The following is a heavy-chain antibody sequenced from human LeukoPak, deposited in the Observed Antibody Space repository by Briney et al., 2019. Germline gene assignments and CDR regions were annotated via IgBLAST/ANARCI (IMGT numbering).Heavy chain of an antibody. CDR1: GFTFSSYS. CDR2: ISSSSSTI. V-gene: IGHV3-48*01. J-gene: IGHJ4*02. CDR3: ARSLTSGCSRAYDY. Sequence: GGSLGLSCAASGFTFSSYSMNWVRQAPGKGLEWVSYISSSSSTIYYADSVKGRFTISRDNAKNSVYLQVNRQRAEDTAVYYCARSLTSGCSRAYDYWGQGTLVAVAS. D-gene: IGHD3-10*02.